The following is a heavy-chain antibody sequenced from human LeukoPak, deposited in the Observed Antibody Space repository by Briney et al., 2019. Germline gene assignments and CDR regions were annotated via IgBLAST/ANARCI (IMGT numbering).Heavy chain of an antibody. D-gene: IGHD6-19*01. Sequence: GASVKVSCKASGYTFTGYYMHWVRQAPGQGLEWMGWVNPNSGGTNYAQKFQGRVTMTRDTSISTAYMELSRLRSDDTAVYYCARDLASLAVAGTGFDYWGQGTLVTVSS. V-gene: IGHV1-2*02. CDR1: GYTFTGYY. CDR2: VNPNSGGT. CDR3: ARDLASLAVAGTGFDY. J-gene: IGHJ4*02.